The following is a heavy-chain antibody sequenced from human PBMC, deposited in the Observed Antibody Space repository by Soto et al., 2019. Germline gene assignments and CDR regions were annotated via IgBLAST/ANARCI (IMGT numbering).Heavy chain of an antibody. CDR2: IYYSGST. V-gene: IGHV4-31*03. D-gene: IGHD3-3*01. CDR3: ARWTRFGVDGILGYGMNV. Sequence: PSETLSLTCTVSGGSISGGGYYWSWIRQHPGKGLEWIGYIYYSGSTYYNPSLRSRVTISVDTSKNQLSLKLSSVTAADTAVYYCARWTRFGVDGILGYGMNVWGQGTTVTVSS. CDR1: GGSISGGGYY. J-gene: IGHJ6*02.